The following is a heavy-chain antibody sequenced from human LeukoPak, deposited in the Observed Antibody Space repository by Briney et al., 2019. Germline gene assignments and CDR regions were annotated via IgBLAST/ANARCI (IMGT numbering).Heavy chain of an antibody. J-gene: IGHJ4*02. CDR3: TKDRPEAYFDY. D-gene: IGHD2-2*01. V-gene: IGHV3-30*02. Sequence: GGSLRLSCSASGFIFSSYGMHWVRQAPGKGLEWVAFIRSDGSIKYYGDSVKGRFTISRDNSKNTLYLQMNSLRPEDTAVYYCTKDRPEAYFDYWGQGTLVTVSS. CDR1: GFIFSSYG. CDR2: IRSDGSIK.